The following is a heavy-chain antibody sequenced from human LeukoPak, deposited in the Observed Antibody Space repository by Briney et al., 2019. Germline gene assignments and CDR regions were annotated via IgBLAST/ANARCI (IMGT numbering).Heavy chain of an antibody. CDR1: GYSISSGYY. V-gene: IGHV4-38-2*02. D-gene: IGHD1-26*01. CDR3: ARVDGSYYQHNWFDP. CDR2: IYYNEKT. Sequence: PSETLSLTCTVSGYSISSGYYWGWIRQPPGKGLEWIGSIYYNEKTYYNPSLKSRVTISLDTSKNQFSLRLSSVTAADTAVYYCARVDGSYYQHNWFDPWGQGSLVTVSS. J-gene: IGHJ5*02.